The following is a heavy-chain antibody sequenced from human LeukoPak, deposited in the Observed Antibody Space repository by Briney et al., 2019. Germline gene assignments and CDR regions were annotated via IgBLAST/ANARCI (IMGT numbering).Heavy chain of an antibody. Sequence: GGSLRLSCAASGFTFSSYAMSWVRQAPGKALEWVSAISGSGGSTYYADSVKGRFTISRDNSKNTLYLQMNSLRAEDTAVYYCAKPQGRYSGYAVHFDYWGQGTLVTVSS. D-gene: IGHD5-12*01. CDR1: GFTFSSYA. CDR2: ISGSGGST. CDR3: AKPQGRYSGYAVHFDY. V-gene: IGHV3-23*01. J-gene: IGHJ4*02.